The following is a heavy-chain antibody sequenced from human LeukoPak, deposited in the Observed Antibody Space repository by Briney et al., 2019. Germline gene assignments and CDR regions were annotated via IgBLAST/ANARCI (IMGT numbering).Heavy chain of an antibody. CDR2: IFYSGST. CDR3: ARTLWGSKAFDI. D-gene: IGHD3-16*01. CDR1: GGSISSGDYY. Sequence: PSQTLSLTCIVSGGSISSGDYYWSWIRQPPGKGLEWIGYIFYSGSTYYNPSLKSRLTISVDTSKNHFSLKLSSVTAADAAVYYCARTLWGSKAFDIWGQGTMVTVSS. V-gene: IGHV4-30-4*01. J-gene: IGHJ3*02.